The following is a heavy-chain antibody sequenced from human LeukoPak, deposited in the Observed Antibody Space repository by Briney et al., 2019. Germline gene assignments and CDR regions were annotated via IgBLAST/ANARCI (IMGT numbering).Heavy chain of an antibody. CDR1: GLTFSSYE. J-gene: IGHJ6*02. CDR3: ARVITVYYYYGMDV. Sequence: PGGSLRLSCAASGLTFSSYEMNWVRQAPGKGLEWVSYISSSGSTIYYADSVKGRFTISRDNAKNSLYLQMNSLRAEDTAVYYCARVITVYYYYGMDVWGQGTTVTVSS. V-gene: IGHV3-48*03. CDR2: ISSSGSTI. D-gene: IGHD3-22*01.